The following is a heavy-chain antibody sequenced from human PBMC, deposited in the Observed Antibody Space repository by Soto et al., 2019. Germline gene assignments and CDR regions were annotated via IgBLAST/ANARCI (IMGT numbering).Heavy chain of an antibody. CDR3: ARDVVTAIPNRQIYYYYYYGMDV. CDR1: GYTFTSYA. J-gene: IGHJ6*02. CDR2: INAGNGNT. Sequence: GASVKVSCKASGYTFTSYAMHWVRQAPGQRLEWMGWINAGNGNTNYAQKLQGRVTMTTDTSTSTAYMELRSLRSDDTAVYYCARDVVTAIPNRQIYYYYYYGMDVWGQGTTVTVSS. D-gene: IGHD2-21*02. V-gene: IGHV1-3*01.